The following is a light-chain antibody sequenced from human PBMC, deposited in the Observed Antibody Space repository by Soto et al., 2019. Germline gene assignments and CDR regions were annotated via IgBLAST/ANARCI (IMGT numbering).Light chain of an antibody. CDR1: SSDVGSYNL. J-gene: IGLJ1*01. Sequence: QSVLTQPASVSGSPGQSITISCTGTSSDVGSYNLVSWYQQHPGKAPKVMIYEVSKRPSGVPYRFSGSKSGNTASLTISGLQAEDEADYYCCSYAGSSTYVFGTGTKVTVL. V-gene: IGLV2-23*02. CDR3: CSYAGSSTYV. CDR2: EVS.